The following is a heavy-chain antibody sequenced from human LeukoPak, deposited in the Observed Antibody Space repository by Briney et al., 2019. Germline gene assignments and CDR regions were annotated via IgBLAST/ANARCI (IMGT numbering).Heavy chain of an antibody. V-gene: IGHV3-23*01. CDR1: GFTFGDYA. CDR2: ISGSGGST. CDR3: AKDRGRTWVQVAN. Sequence: GGSLRLSCTASGFTFGDYAMGWVRQAPGKGLEWVSGISGSGGSTYYADSVKGRFTISRDNSKNTLYLQMNSLRVEDTAVYYCAKDRGRTWVQVANWGQGTLVTVSS. D-gene: IGHD2-15*01. J-gene: IGHJ4*02.